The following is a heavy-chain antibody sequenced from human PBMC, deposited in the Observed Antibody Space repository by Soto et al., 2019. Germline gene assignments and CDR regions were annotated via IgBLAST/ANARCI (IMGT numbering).Heavy chain of an antibody. Sequence: SETLSLTCTVSGGSISSGGYYWTWIRQHPGKGLEWIGYIYYSGSTYYNPSLKSRVAISVDTSKNQFSLKLSSVTAADTAVYYCAREFSRGHLDYWGQGTLVTVSS. V-gene: IGHV4-31*03. CDR3: AREFSRGHLDY. J-gene: IGHJ4*02. CDR1: GGSISSGGYY. CDR2: IYYSGST. D-gene: IGHD3-10*01.